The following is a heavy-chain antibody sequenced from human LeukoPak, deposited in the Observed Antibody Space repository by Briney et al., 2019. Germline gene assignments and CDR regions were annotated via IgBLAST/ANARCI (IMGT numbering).Heavy chain of an antibody. J-gene: IGHJ6*03. CDR2: IYTSGST. D-gene: IGHD4-11*01. CDR1: GGSLSSGSYY. CDR3: ASLQSNSYYYYYMDV. Sequence: SETLSLTCTVSGGSLSSGSYYWSWIRQPAGKGLEWIGRIYTSGSTNYNPSLKSRVTISVDTSKSQFSLKLSSVTAADTAVYYCASLQSNSYYYYYMDVWGKGTTVTVSS. V-gene: IGHV4-61*02.